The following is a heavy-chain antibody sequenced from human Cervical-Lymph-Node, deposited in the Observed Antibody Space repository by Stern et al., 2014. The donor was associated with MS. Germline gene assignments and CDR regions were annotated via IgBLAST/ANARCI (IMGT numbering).Heavy chain of an antibody. CDR1: GFSFSDYG. Sequence: MQLVESGGGLVQPGTSLRLSCAASGFSFSDYGIHWVRQAPGKALEWVAVISYDGTHTYYADYVKGRVTISRDKSKNTLSLQIIRLRSDDTSVYYCAKDLGGNAFDYWGQGTLVTVSS. J-gene: IGHJ4*02. CDR2: ISYDGTHT. V-gene: IGHV3-30*18. CDR3: AKDLGGNAFDY. D-gene: IGHD4-23*01.